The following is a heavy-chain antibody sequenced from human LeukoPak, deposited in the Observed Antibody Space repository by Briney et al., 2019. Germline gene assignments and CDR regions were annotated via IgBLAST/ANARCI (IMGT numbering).Heavy chain of an antibody. D-gene: IGHD6-19*01. Sequence: GGSLRLSCAASGFSVSSNYMSWVRQAPGKGLEWVSVMYSGGSTYYTDCVNGRCTISRDNSKNTLYLQMNSLRAEDSAVYYCATSSRWYDYWGQGTLVTVSS. J-gene: IGHJ4*02. V-gene: IGHV3-66*02. CDR1: GFSVSSNY. CDR3: ATSSRWYDY. CDR2: MYSGGST.